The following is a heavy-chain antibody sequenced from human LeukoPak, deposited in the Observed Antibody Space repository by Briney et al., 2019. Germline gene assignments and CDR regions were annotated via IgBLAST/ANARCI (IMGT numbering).Heavy chain of an antibody. J-gene: IGHJ4*02. Sequence: GGSLRLSCAASGFTFSKFGMSWVRQAPGKGLEWVANIKEDGSTKHYVDSVKGRFTISRDNAKNSLYLQMNSLRAEDTAVYYCARGGYSGYDPSYWGQGTLVTVSS. CDR1: GFTFSKFG. V-gene: IGHV3-7*01. D-gene: IGHD5-12*01. CDR2: IKEDGSTK. CDR3: ARGGYSGYDPSY.